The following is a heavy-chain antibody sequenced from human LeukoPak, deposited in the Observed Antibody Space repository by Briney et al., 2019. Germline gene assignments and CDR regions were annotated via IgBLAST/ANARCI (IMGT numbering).Heavy chain of an antibody. Sequence: LSGGSLRLSCAASGFTFSSYEMNWVHQAPGKGLEGVSYISSSCSTIYYADSVKGRFTISRDNAKNSLYLQVNSLRAEDTAVYYCARGGDIVVVGSYYYYMDVWGKGTTVTISS. CDR1: GFTFSSYE. J-gene: IGHJ6*03. CDR3: ARGGDIVVVGSYYYYMDV. V-gene: IGHV3-48*03. D-gene: IGHD2-15*01. CDR2: ISSSCSTI.